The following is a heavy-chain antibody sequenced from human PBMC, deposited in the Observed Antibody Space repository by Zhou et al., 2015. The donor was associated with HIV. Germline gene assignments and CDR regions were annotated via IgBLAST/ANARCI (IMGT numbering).Heavy chain of an antibody. CDR1: GPTFNNSA. CDR2: IVVGSGYT. V-gene: IGHV1-58*03. D-gene: IGHD3-10*01. Sequence: QMQLVQSGPEVKKPGTSMKVSCKASGPTFNNSALHWVRQARGQRPEWMGWIVVGSGYTNYAQKFEDRVIMNRDMSRSTVYMELRSLRPEDTAVYYCASSSRSMGSENNVYYYEGMDVVGTKGPRSPSLQ. CDR3: ASSSRSMGSENNVYYYEGMDV. J-gene: IGHJ6*01.